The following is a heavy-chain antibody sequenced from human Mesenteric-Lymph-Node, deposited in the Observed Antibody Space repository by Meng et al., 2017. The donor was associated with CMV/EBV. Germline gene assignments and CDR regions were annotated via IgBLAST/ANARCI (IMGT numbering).Heavy chain of an antibody. CDR2: ISSRSSYI. D-gene: IGHD6-25*01. CDR1: GFTVSSYS. CDR3: VRDVDSSACYDY. J-gene: IGHJ4*02. V-gene: IGHV3-21*01. Sequence: CAAAGFTVSSYSMNWGRQAPGKGLWWVASISSRSSYIYYADSVKGRFTISRDNAKNSLYLQMNSLRAEDTAVYYCVRDVDSSACYDYWGQGTLVTVSS.